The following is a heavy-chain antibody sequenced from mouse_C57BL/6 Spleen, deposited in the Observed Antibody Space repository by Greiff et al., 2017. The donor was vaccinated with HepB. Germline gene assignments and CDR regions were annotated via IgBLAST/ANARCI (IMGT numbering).Heavy chain of an antibody. CDR1: GYTFTSYW. Sequence: VQLQQPGAELVKPGASVKLSCKASGYTFTSYWMHWVKQRPGQGLEWIGMIHPNSGSTNYNEKFKSKATLTVDKSSSTAYMQLSSLTSEDSAVYYCASKGTGHYFDYWGQGTTLTVSS. J-gene: IGHJ2*01. D-gene: IGHD2-14*01. CDR3: ASKGTGHYFDY. CDR2: IHPNSGST. V-gene: IGHV1-64*01.